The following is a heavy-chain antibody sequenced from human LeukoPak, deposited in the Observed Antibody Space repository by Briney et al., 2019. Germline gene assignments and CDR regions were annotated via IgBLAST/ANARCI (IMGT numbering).Heavy chain of an antibody. D-gene: IGHD3-22*01. V-gene: IGHV3-15*01. CDR3: SRDLLEYYETHDY. Sequence: GGSLRLSCAASGFTFSNAWMSWVRQAPGKGLEWVGRIKSKTDGGTTDYAAPVKGRFTISRDDSKNIAYLQMNSLKTEDTAVYYCSRDLLEYYETHDYWGQGTLVTVSS. CDR2: IKSKTDGGTT. J-gene: IGHJ4*02. CDR1: GFTFSNAW.